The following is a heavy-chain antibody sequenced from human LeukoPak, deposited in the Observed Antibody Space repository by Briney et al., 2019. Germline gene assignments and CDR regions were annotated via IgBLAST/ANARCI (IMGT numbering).Heavy chain of an antibody. CDR1: GGSISSDIYF. CDR2: IYFSGAT. CDR3: AKLSSNWYFDS. J-gene: IGHJ4*02. Sequence: SETLSLTCTVSGGSISSDIYFWGWIRQTPEKGLEWIGNIYFSGATYYNPSLKSRVTISVDTSKNQFSLSLSVVAAADTAVYYCAKLSSNWYFDSWGRGTLVTVSS. D-gene: IGHD1-1*01. V-gene: IGHV4-39*01.